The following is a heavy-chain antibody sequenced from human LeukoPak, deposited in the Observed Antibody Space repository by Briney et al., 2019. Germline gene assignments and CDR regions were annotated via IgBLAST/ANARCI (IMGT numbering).Heavy chain of an antibody. Sequence: PGGALRLSRAASGFTFRAAWMTWVRQAPGKGLEGVGRAVQTNSGGITEYAAPVKGRFTISRDDSTDTLYLQMYSLKTEDTGVYYCATGFNAASHDGYWGQGTLGTVSA. CDR3: ATGFNAASHDGY. CDR1: GFTFRAAW. V-gene: IGHV3-15*04. CDR2: AVQTNSGGIT. J-gene: IGHJ4*02.